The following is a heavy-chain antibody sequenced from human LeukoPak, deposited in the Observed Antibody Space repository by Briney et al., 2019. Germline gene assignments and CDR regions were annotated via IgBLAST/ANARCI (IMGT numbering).Heavy chain of an antibody. CDR1: GFTFSSYW. CDR3: VMNARGGFTYYYYYYGMDV. J-gene: IGHJ6*02. Sequence: GGSLRLSCAASGFTFSSYWMSWVRQAPGKGLEWVSYISSSGSTIYYADSVKGRFTISRDNAKNSLYLQMNSLRAEDTAVYYCVMNARGGFTYYYYYYGMDVWGQGTTVTVSS. CDR2: ISSSGSTI. D-gene: IGHD5-12*01. V-gene: IGHV3-48*04.